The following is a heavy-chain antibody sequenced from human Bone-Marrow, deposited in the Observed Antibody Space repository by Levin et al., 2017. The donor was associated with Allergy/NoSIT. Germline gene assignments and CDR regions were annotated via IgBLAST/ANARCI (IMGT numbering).Heavy chain of an antibody. Sequence: RASVKVSCEASGYTVTTYRIHWVRQAPGQSLEWLGIINPADGRRSYSQKFQDRVTMTRDTSTSTVYMELSGLTSEDTAVYYCARSPEPTSLQIVMDDAFNIWGQGTMVTVS. J-gene: IGHJ3*02. CDR2: INPADGRR. D-gene: IGHD2-15*01. CDR1: GYTVTTYR. CDR3: ARSPEPTSLQIVMDDAFNI. V-gene: IGHV1-46*01.